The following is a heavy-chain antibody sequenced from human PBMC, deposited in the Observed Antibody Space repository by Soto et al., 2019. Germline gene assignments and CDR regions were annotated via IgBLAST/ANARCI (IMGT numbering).Heavy chain of an antibody. CDR2: IRSKAYGGTT. J-gene: IGHJ6*03. CDR3: TRDQRFIVATSSDYYYYYMDV. Sequence: GGSLRLSCTASGFTFGDYAMSWFRQAPGKGLEWVGFIRSKAYGGTTEYAASVKGRFTISRDDSKSIAYLQMNSLKTEDTAVYYCTRDQRFIVATSSDYYYYYMDVWGKGTTVTVSS. D-gene: IGHD5-12*01. CDR1: GFTFGDYA. V-gene: IGHV3-49*03.